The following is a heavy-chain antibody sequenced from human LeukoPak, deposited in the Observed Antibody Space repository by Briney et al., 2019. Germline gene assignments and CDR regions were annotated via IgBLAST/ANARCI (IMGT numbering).Heavy chain of an antibody. J-gene: IGHJ6*03. V-gene: IGHV3-48*01. Sequence: GGSLRLSCAASGFTFSKYSMNWVRQAPGKGLEWVSYISSNGSSVQYADSVKGRFTFSRDNAKNSLYLQMNSLRAKDTAVYYCARDGYDFWSGSIYYYFYMDVWGRGTTVTVS. CDR3: ARDGYDFWSGSIYYYFYMDV. D-gene: IGHD3-3*01. CDR2: ISSNGSSV. CDR1: GFTFSKYS.